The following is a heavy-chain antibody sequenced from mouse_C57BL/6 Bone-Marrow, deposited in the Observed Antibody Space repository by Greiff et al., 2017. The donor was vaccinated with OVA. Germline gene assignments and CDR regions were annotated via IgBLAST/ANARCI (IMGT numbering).Heavy chain of an antibody. J-gene: IGHJ2*01. D-gene: IGHD2-4*01. CDR3: AIYYDYVYYFDY. CDR2: INPDSSTI. CDR1: GVDFSRYW. Sequence: EASGVDFSRYWMRWVRRAPGKGLEWIGEINPDSSTINYAPSLKDKFIISRDNAKNTLYLQMSKVRSEDTALYYCAIYYDYVYYFDYWGQGTTLTVSS. V-gene: IGHV4-1*01.